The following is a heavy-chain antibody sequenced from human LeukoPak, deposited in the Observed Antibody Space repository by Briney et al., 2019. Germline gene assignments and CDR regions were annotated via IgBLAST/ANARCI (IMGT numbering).Heavy chain of an antibody. D-gene: IGHD1-7*01. CDR3: AKDINLNYGYFDH. J-gene: IGHJ4*02. CDR1: GFTFDDSA. V-gene: IGHV3-9*01. CDR2: ISWNSGSI. Sequence: PGGSLRLSCAASGFTFDDSAMHWVRQAPGKGLEWVSGISWNSGSIGYADSVKGRFTISRDNAKNSLYLQMNSLRAEDTALYYCAKDINLNYGYFDHWGQGTLVTVSS.